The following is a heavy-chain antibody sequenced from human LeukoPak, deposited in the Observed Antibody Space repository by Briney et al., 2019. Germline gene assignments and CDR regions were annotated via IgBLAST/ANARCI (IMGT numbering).Heavy chain of an antibody. CDR3: ARQNNYGSGNYYYYYYMDV. CDR1: GGSISNYY. CDR2: ISYSGST. Sequence: KSSETLSLTCTVSGGSISNYYWSWIRQPPGKGLEWIGYISYSGSTNYNPSLKSRVTISVDTSKNQFSLKLSSVTAADTAVYYCARQNNYGSGNYYYYYYMDVWGKGTTVTISS. V-gene: IGHV4-59*01. J-gene: IGHJ6*03. D-gene: IGHD3-10*01.